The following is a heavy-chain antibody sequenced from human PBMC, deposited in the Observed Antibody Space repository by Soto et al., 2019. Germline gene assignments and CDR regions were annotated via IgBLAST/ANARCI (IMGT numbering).Heavy chain of an antibody. Sequence: VKVSCKASGYTFTSYGISWVRQAPGQGLEWMGWINAGNGNTKYSQKFQGRVTITRDTSASTAYMELSSLRSEDTAVYYCARRARWNEFDYWGQGTLVTVSS. CDR1: GYTFTSYG. J-gene: IGHJ4*02. CDR3: ARRARWNEFDY. CDR2: INAGNGNT. D-gene: IGHD1-1*01. V-gene: IGHV1-3*01.